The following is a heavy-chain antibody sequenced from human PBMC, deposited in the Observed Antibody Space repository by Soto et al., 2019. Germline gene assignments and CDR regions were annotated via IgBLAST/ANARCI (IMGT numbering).Heavy chain of an antibody. D-gene: IGHD2-2*01. CDR1: GYSLTSYG. J-gene: IGHJ6*02. CDR3: ASRVRPVSYYYNSGTAV. Sequence: APLKVCCKSSGYSLTSYGRMWVRQAPGQGLEWMGWISAYNGNTNYEQKLQGRVTMTTDTSTSTAYMELWSLRSDDTAVYYCASRVRPVSYYYNSGTAVWGQGTTVPVSS. V-gene: IGHV1-18*04. CDR2: ISAYNGNT.